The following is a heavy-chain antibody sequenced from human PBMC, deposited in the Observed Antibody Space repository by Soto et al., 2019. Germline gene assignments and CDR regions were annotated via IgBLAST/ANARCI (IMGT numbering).Heavy chain of an antibody. J-gene: IGHJ4*02. D-gene: IGHD6-6*01. CDR3: ARGHIGAVGSSCYFDY. V-gene: IGHV1-8*01. Sequence: ASVKVSCKASGYTFTSYDINWVRQATGQGLEWMGCMNPNSGNTDYAQKFQGRVTMTRNTSISTAYMELSSLRSEDTAVYYCARGHIGAVGSSCYFDYWGQGTLVTVSS. CDR1: GYTFTSYD. CDR2: MNPNSGNT.